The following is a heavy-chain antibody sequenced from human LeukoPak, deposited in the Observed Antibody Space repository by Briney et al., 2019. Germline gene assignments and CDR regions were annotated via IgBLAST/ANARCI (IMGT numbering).Heavy chain of an antibody. J-gene: IGHJ4*02. V-gene: IGHV4-38-2*01. D-gene: IGHD5-18*01. CDR3: ARGPYSYGYWDY. Sequence: PSGTLSLTCAVSGYSISSGYYWGWIRQPPGKGLEWIGSIYHSGSTYYNPSLESRVTISVDTSKNQFSLKLSSVTAADTAVYYCARGPYSYGYWDYWGQGTLVTVSS. CDR2: IYHSGST. CDR1: GYSISSGYY.